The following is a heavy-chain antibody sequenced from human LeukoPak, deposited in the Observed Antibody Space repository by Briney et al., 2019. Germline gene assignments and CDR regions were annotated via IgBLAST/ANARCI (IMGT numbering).Heavy chain of an antibody. CDR3: AGQGGYDYS. J-gene: IGHJ4*02. CDR2: IIPIFGTA. CDR1: GGTFSSYA. D-gene: IGHD5-12*01. Sequence: GASVKLSCKASGGTFSSYAISWVRQAPGQGLEWMGRIIPIFGTANYAQKFQGRVTITTDESTSTAYMELSSLRSEDTAVYYCAGQGGYDYSWGQGTLVTVSS. V-gene: IGHV1-69*05.